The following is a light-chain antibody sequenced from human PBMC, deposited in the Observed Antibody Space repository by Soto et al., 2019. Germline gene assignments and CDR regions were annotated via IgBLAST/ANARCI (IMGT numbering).Light chain of an antibody. J-gene: IGKJ1*01. CDR2: GAS. CDR1: QSVSSN. Sequence: EIVMTQSPTTLSVSPGLRSILYCRASQSVSSNLAWSQQKPGQAPRLLIYGASTRATGILARFSGRGSGTEFTLTIRRLKSEDFAVSYCQQYINWPPFGQGTRWIS. V-gene: IGKV3-15*01. CDR3: QQYINWPP.